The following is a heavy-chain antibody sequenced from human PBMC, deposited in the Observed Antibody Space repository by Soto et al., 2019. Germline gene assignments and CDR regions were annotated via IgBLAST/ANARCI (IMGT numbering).Heavy chain of an antibody. J-gene: IGHJ6*02. CDR2: IYYSGST. CDR1: GGSISSGGYY. Sequence: QVQLQESGPGLVKPSQTLSLTCTVSGGSISSGGYYWSWIRQHPGKGLEWIGYIYYSGSTYYNPALKNRVTISADTSKNQFSPKLSSVTAAYTAVYYCARGGRRSPGMDVWGQGTTVTVSS. V-gene: IGHV4-31*03. CDR3: ARGGRRSPGMDV. D-gene: IGHD2-15*01.